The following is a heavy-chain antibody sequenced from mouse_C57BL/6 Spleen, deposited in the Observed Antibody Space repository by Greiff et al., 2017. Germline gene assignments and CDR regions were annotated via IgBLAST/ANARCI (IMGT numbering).Heavy chain of an antibody. CDR1: GFTFSSYA. CDR3: TRVEYNGSSPAWFAF. CDR2: ISSGGDYI. V-gene: IGHV5-9-1*02. J-gene: IGHJ3*01. Sequence: EVHLVESGEGLVKPGGSLKLSCAASGFTFSSYAMSWVRQTPEKRLEWVAYISSGGDYIYYADTVKGRFTISRDNARNTLYLQMSSLQSEDTAMYYCTRVEYNGSSPAWFAFWGQGTLGTVSA. D-gene: IGHD1-1*01.